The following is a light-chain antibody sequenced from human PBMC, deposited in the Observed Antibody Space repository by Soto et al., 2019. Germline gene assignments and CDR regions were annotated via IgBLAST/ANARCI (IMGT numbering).Light chain of an antibody. CDR3: QQANSFPYT. Sequence: DIQMTQSPSSVSASVGDRVTITCRASQGISDWLAWYQQKPGKAPKLLIYTASSLQSGVPSRFSGKRSGTVFTLTISSLQPEDFATDSCQQANSFPYTFGQGTKVEI. CDR1: QGISDW. V-gene: IGKV1-12*01. J-gene: IGKJ2*01. CDR2: TAS.